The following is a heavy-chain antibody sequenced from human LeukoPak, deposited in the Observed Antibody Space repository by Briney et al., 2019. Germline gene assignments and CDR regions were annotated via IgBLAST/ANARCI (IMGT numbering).Heavy chain of an antibody. J-gene: IGHJ6*03. CDR3: ARSVGETKRYSSSWYDHRDTYYYYYMDV. V-gene: IGHV6-1*01. D-gene: IGHD6-13*01. CDR2: SYYRSKWYN. Sequence: SQTLSLTCAISGDSVSSNSAAWNWIRQSPSRGLEWLGGSYYRSKWYNDYAVSVKSRITINPDTSKNQFSLQLNSVTPEDTAVYYCARSVGETKRYSSSWYDHRDTYYYYYMDVWGKGTTVTVSS. CDR1: GDSVSSNSAA.